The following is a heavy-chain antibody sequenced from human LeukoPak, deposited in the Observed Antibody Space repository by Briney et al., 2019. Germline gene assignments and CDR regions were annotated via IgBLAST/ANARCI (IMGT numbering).Heavy chain of an antibody. J-gene: IGHJ4*02. CDR1: GFTFSHYG. Sequence: PGGSLRLSCVASGFTFSHYGMHWVRQAPGKGLEWVAVISYDGSNKYYAASVKGRFTISRDNFKNTLYLQMNSLRAEDTAVYYCARAPAHYYDSSDHYYVGESYFDYWGQGTLVTVSS. CDR2: ISYDGSNK. CDR3: ARAPAHYYDSSDHYYVGESYFDY. V-gene: IGHV3-30*03. D-gene: IGHD3-22*01.